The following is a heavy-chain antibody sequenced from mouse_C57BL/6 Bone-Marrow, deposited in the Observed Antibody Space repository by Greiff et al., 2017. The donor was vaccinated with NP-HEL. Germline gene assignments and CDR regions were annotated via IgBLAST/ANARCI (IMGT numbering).Heavy chain of an antibody. Sequence: VQLQQSGPELVKPGASVKIPCKASGYTFTDYNMDWVKQSHGKSLEWIGDINPNNGGTIYNQKFKGKATLTVDKSSSTAYMELRSLTSEDTAVYYCAREEPGLAYAMDYWGQGTSVTVSS. V-gene: IGHV1-18*01. CDR1: GYTFTDYN. CDR3: AREEPGLAYAMDY. CDR2: INPNNGGT. J-gene: IGHJ4*01.